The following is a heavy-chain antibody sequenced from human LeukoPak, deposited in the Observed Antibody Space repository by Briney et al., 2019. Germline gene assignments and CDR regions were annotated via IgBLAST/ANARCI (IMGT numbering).Heavy chain of an antibody. V-gene: IGHV3-21*01. CDR1: GFTFSAYS. CDR3: AREGYYYGLDV. CDR2: ITSSSSYI. J-gene: IGHJ6*02. Sequence: GGSLRLSCAASGFTFSAYSMNWVRQAPGKGLEWVSSITSSSSYIYYADAVKGRFTVSRDNAKNSLYQQMSSLRVEDTAVYYCAREGYYYGLDVSGQGTTVTVSS.